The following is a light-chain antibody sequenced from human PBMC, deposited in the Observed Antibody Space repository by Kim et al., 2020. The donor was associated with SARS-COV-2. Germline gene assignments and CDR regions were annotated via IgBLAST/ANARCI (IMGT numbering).Light chain of an antibody. CDR2: GKN. J-gene: IGLJ3*02. CDR3: SSRDSSGNHLL. CDR1: GLRIYY. Sequence: ALRQNDRITCQRDGLRIYYASWYQQKPGQAPVLVIYGKNNRPSGIPDRFPGSSSGNTASLTITGAQAEDEADYYCSSRDSSGNHLLFGGGTQLTVL. V-gene: IGLV3-19*01.